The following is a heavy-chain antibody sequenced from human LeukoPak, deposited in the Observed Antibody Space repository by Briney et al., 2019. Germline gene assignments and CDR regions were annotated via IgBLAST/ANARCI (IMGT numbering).Heavy chain of an antibody. CDR1: GDSINSLDL. D-gene: IGHD3-22*01. V-gene: IGHV4-4*02. J-gene: IGHJ4*02. Sequence: PSGTLSLTCTVSGDSINSLDLWSWVRQPPGKGLAWIGEMYLSGTTHSNPSVKSRVTISIDKSKNQFFLNLSSVTAADTAVYYCAGLVGRYSSGLYYYYFDYWGQGTLVTVSS. CDR2: MYLSGTT. CDR3: AGLVGRYSSGLYYYYFDY.